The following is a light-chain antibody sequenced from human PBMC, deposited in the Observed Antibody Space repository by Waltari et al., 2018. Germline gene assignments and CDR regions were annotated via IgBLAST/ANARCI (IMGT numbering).Light chain of an antibody. V-gene: IGKV1-12*01. Sequence: EIHMTQSPSSVSASVGDRVSISCRASQDISTSLACYQQKSGKAPSLLIYGASTLQSGVPSRFSGGGTGTDFTLTINNLHPEDFATYFCQQGDTSPPTFGPGTKVELK. CDR2: GAS. CDR1: QDISTS. J-gene: IGKJ1*01. CDR3: QQGDTSPPT.